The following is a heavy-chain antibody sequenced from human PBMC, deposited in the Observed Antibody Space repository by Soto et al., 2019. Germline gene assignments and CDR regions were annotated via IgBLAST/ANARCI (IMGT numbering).Heavy chain of an antibody. CDR2: INAGNGNR. J-gene: IGHJ5*02. CDR3: AREVLTDSYVAGWFDP. Sequence: DSGKVSCKASGYTLSSYAMHWVRQAPGQRLEWMGWINAGNGNRKYSQKFQGRVTITRDTSASTAYMELSSLRSEDTAVYYCAREVLTDSYVAGWFDPWGQGILVIVSS. V-gene: IGHV1-3*01. D-gene: IGHD3-9*01. CDR1: GYTLSSYA.